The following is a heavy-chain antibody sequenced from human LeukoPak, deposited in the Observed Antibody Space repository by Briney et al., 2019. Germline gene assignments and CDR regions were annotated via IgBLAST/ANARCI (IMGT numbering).Heavy chain of an antibody. V-gene: IGHV4-4*07. D-gene: IGHD3-22*01. CDR3: ARSGVPSMIVVPGGFDP. CDR1: GGSISSYY. J-gene: IGHJ5*02. Sequence: ASETLSLTCTVSGGSISSYYWSWIRQPAGKGLEWIGRIYTSGSTNYNPSLKSRVTMSVDTSKNQFSLKLSSVTAADTAVYYCARSGVPSMIVVPGGFDPWGQGTLVTVSS. CDR2: IYTSGST.